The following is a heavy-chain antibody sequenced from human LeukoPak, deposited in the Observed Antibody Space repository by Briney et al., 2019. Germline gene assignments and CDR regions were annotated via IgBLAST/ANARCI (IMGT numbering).Heavy chain of an antibody. J-gene: IGHJ4*02. Sequence: GGSLRLSCAASGFTFSDHYMDWVRQAPGKGLEWVSAISGSGGSIYYADSVKGRFTISRDNSKNTLYLQMNSLRAEDTAVYYCAKGALYYYDSSGYSDYWGQGTLVTVSS. CDR3: AKGALYYYDSSGYSDY. D-gene: IGHD3-22*01. V-gene: IGHV3-23*01. CDR1: GFTFSDHY. CDR2: ISGSGGSI.